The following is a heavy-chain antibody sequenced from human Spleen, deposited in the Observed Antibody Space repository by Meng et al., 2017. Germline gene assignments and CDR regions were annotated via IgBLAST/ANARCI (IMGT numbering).Heavy chain of an antibody. D-gene: IGHD4-17*01. CDR2: TYVGGST. V-gene: IGHV4-4*07. CDR1: GDSISNYY. Sequence: SETLSLTCSVSGDSISNYYWNWLRQPAGKRLGWIGRTYVGGSTDYNPSLRSRVTVSVDTSKNQISLRLASVTAADTAVYFCARGSAGDYYFDSWGQGTLVTVSS. J-gene: IGHJ4*02. CDR3: ARGSAGDYYFDS.